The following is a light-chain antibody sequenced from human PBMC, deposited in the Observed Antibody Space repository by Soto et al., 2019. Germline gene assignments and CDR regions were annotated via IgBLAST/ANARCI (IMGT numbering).Light chain of an antibody. CDR3: QQYGSSPWT. V-gene: IGKV3-20*01. CDR1: QSVRSSY. CDR2: GAS. J-gene: IGKJ1*01. Sequence: EIVLTQSPGTLSLSPGERATHSCRASQSVRSSYLAWYQQKPGLAPRLLIYGASSRATGIPDRFSGSGSGTDFTLTISRLEPEDFAVYYCQQYGSSPWTFGQGTKVEIK.